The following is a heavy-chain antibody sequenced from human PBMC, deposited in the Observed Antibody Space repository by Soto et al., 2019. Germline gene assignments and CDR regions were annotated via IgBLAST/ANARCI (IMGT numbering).Heavy chain of an antibody. CDR2: IIPIFGTA. D-gene: IGHD3-3*01. J-gene: IGHJ4*02. CDR1: GGTFSSYA. CDR3: ASETVTIFGVVIRGYFDY. V-gene: IGHV1-69*06. Sequence: QVQLVQSGAEVKKPGSSVKVSCKASGGTFSSYAISWVRQAPGQGLEWMGGIIPIFGTANYAQTFQGRVTITADKSTSTAYMELSSLRSEDTAVYYCASETVTIFGVVIRGYFDYWGQGPLVTVSS.